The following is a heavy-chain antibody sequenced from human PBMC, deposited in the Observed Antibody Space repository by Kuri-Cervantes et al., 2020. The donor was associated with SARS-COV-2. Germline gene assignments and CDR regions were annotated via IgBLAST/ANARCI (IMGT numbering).Heavy chain of an antibody. Sequence: GGSLRLSCKASGGTFSSYAISWVRQAPGQGLEWMGGIIPIFGTANYAQKFQGRVTITADESTSTAYMELSSLRSEDTAVYYCARPFNWGSTHAFDIWGQGTMVTVSS. J-gene: IGHJ3*02. D-gene: IGHD7-27*01. V-gene: IGHV1-69*01. CDR3: ARPFNWGSTHAFDI. CDR2: IIPIFGTA. CDR1: GGTFSSYA.